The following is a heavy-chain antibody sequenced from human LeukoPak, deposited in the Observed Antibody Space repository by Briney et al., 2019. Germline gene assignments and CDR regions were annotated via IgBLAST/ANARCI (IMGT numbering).Heavy chain of an antibody. Sequence: QAGGSLRLSCAASGFTFSSYGMHWVRQAPGKGLEWVAVISYDGSNKYYADSVKGRFTISRDNSKNTLYLQMNSLRAEDTAVYYCARGLLWFGELLSSDAFDIWGQGTMVTVSS. V-gene: IGHV3-30*03. D-gene: IGHD3-10*01. CDR2: ISYDGSNK. J-gene: IGHJ3*02. CDR1: GFTFSSYG. CDR3: ARGLLWFGELLSSDAFDI.